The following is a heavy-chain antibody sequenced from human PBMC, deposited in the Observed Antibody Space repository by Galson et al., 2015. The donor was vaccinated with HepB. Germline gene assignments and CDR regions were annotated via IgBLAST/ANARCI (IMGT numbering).Heavy chain of an antibody. CDR3: ARLAARPRGYGMDV. CDR2: ISSSSSTI. D-gene: IGHD6-6*01. Sequence: SLRLSCAASGFTFSSYSMNWVRQAPGKGLEWVSYISSSSSTIYYADSVKGRFTISRDNAKNSLYLQMNSLRAEDTAVYYCARLAARPRGYGMDVWGQGTTVTVSS. V-gene: IGHV3-48*01. CDR1: GFTFSSYS. J-gene: IGHJ6*02.